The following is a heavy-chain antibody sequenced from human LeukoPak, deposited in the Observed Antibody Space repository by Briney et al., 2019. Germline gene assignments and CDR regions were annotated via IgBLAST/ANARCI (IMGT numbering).Heavy chain of an antibody. V-gene: IGHV4-59*01. CDR3: AGHHPRNTVDF. D-gene: IGHD2/OR15-2a*01. CDR2: VYYTGST. Sequence: SETLSLTCTVSGGSITSYYWSWIRQPPGKGLEWIGYVYYTGSTNYNPSLNSRVTISLDTSKNQFSLRLTSVTAADTAVYYCAGHHPRNTVDFWSQGTLVTVSS. CDR1: GGSITSYY. J-gene: IGHJ4*02.